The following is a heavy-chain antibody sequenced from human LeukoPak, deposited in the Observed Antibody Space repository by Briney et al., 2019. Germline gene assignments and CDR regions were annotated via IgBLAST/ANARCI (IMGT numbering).Heavy chain of an antibody. CDR1: GFTSSDHY. J-gene: IGHJ6*01. Sequence: GWSLRLSCAASGFTSSDHYIDWVRQAPGKGLAWVGRIRDKANSYTTEYAEGRFTISRDDSKNSLYLQMNSLKTEDTAVYYCVRTNPRGQYHMDVWGQGTAVIVSS. D-gene: IGHD3-10*01. V-gene: IGHV3-72*01. CDR2: IRDKANSYTT. CDR3: VRTNPRGQYHMDV.